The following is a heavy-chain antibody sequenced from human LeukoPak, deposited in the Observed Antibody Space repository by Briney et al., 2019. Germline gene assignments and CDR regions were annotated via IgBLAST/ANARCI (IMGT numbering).Heavy chain of an antibody. CDR3: ARDSGGWFYDSSGYYFGY. J-gene: IGHJ4*02. V-gene: IGHV1-69*13. D-gene: IGHD3-22*01. Sequence: GASVKVSCKASGGTFSSYAISWVRQAPGQGLEWMGGIIPIFGTANYAQKFQGRVTITADESTSTAYMELSSLRSEDTAVYYCARDSGGWFYDSSGYYFGYWGQGTLVTVSS. CDR1: GGTFSSYA. CDR2: IIPIFGTA.